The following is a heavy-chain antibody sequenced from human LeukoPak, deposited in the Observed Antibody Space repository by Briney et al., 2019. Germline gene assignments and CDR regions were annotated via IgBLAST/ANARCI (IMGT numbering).Heavy chain of an antibody. CDR3: ARDDGRVITDSYFDY. CDR2: ISGSGGST. J-gene: IGHJ4*02. CDR1: GFTFSSYA. D-gene: IGHD1-14*01. V-gene: IGHV3-23*01. Sequence: GGSLRLSCAASGFTFSSYAMSWVRQAPGKGLEWVSAISGSGGSTYYADSVKGRFTVSRDSSKNTLSLQMDNLRPEDTAVYYCARDDGRVITDSYFDYWGQGTLVSVSS.